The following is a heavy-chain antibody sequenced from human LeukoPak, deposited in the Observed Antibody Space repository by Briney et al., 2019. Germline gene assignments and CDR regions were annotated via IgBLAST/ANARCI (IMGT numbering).Heavy chain of an antibody. V-gene: IGHV4-34*01. CDR1: GGSFSGYC. CDR3: ARGFAYYDFWSGSFLFPYYMDV. J-gene: IGHJ6*03. Sequence: SETLSLTCAVYGGSFSGYCWSWIRQPPGKGLEWIGEINHSGSTNYNPSLKSRVTISVDTSKNQFSLKLSSVTAADTAVYYCARGFAYYDFWSGSFLFPYYMDVWGKGTTVTVSS. CDR2: INHSGST. D-gene: IGHD3-3*01.